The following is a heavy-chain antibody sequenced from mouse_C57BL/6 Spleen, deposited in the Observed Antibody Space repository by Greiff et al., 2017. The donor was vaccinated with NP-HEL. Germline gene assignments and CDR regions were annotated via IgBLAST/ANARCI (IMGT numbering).Heavy chain of an antibody. D-gene: IGHD1-1*01. J-gene: IGHJ2*01. Sequence: QVQLQQPGAELVKPGASVKLSCKASGYTFTSYWMQWVKQRPGQGLEWIGEIDPSDSYTNYNQKFKGKATLTVDTSSSTAYMQLSSLTSEDSAVYYCARGYGSSFYYWGQGTTLTVSS. CDR3: ARGYGSSFYY. CDR1: GYTFTSYW. CDR2: IDPSDSYT. V-gene: IGHV1-50*01.